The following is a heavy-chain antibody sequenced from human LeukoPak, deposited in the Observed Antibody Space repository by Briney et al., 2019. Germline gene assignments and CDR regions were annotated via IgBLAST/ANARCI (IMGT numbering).Heavy chain of an antibody. CDR2: FDPEDGET. V-gene: IGHV1-24*01. Sequence: ASVKVSCEVSGYTLTELSMHWVRQAPGKGLEWMGGFDPEDGETIYAQKFQGRVTMTEDTSTDTAYMELSSLRSEDTAVYYCATTRWELLRLDYWGQGTLVTVSS. CDR1: GYTLTELS. J-gene: IGHJ4*02. D-gene: IGHD1-26*01. CDR3: ATTRWELLRLDY.